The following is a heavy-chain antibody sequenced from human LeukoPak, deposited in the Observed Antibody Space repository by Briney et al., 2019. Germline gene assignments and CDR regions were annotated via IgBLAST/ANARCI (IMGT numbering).Heavy chain of an antibody. D-gene: IGHD3-22*01. CDR2: IYYSGST. J-gene: IGHJ4*02. V-gene: IGHV4-30-4*01. CDR1: GGSISSGDYY. Sequence: SETLSLTCTVSGGSISSGDYYWSWIRQPPGKGLEWIGYIYYSGSTYYNPSLKSRATISVDTSKNQFSLKLSSVTAADTAVYYCASDYYDSSGHAHFDYWGQGTLVTVSS. CDR3: ASDYYDSSGHAHFDY.